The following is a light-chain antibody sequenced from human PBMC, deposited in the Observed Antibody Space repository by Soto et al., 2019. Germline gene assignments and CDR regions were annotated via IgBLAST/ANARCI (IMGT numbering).Light chain of an antibody. CDR1: NIGTKS. Sequence: SYELTQPPSVSVAPGKTARITCGGSNIGTKSVHWYQQKPGQAPILVIYYDSERPSGIPERFSGSHSGNTATLTISRVEAGDEADYYCQVWDSSSDHPYVFGTGTKVTVL. CDR2: YDS. V-gene: IGLV3-21*04. CDR3: QVWDSSSDHPYV. J-gene: IGLJ1*01.